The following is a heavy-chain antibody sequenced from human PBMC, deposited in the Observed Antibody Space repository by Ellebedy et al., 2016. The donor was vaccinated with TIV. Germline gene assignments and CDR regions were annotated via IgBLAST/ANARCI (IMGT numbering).Heavy chain of an antibody. CDR1: GDSINGYY. D-gene: IGHD3-3*01. Sequence: MPSETLSLTCTVSGDSINGYYWSWIRQPPGKGLEYVGHFYYIWTTNYNHSLKSRVTIAVDTSKNQVSLKLRSLTAADTAVYFCARQGPYDFDLDYWGQGILVTVSS. CDR2: FYYIWTT. V-gene: IGHV4-59*08. J-gene: IGHJ4*02. CDR3: ARQGPYDFDLDY.